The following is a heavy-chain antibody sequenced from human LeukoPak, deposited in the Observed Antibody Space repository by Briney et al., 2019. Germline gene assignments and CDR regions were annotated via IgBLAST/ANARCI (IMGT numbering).Heavy chain of an antibody. CDR3: ARGKWVWPAAMSRNWLDP. Sequence: SETLSLTCAVYGESFSGYYWSWIRHPPGKGLEWIGEINHSGSTNYNPSLKSRVTISVDTSKNQFSLKLSSVTAADTAVYYCARGKWVWPAAMSRNWLDPWGQGTLVTVSS. V-gene: IGHV4-34*01. CDR2: INHSGST. D-gene: IGHD2-2*01. CDR1: GESFSGYY. J-gene: IGHJ5*02.